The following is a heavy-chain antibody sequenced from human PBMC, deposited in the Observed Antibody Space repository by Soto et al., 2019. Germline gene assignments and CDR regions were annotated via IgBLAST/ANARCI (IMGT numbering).Heavy chain of an antibody. V-gene: IGHV1-18*01. J-gene: IGHJ6*02. D-gene: IGHD3-16*01. CDR1: GYSFTRYG. Sequence: QVQLVQSGAEVKNPGASVKVSCKASGYSFTRYGIGWARQAPGQGLGWMGWINAYNGNTNSAQNFQGRLTLTTDTSTTTAYMELRSLRSNDTAIYYCAMVDVYVTPSPQDVWGQGTPVTVSS. CDR2: INAYNGNT. CDR3: AMVDVYVTPSPQDV.